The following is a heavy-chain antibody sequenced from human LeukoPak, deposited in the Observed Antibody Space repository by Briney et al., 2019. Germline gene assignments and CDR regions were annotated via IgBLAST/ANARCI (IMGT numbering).Heavy chain of an antibody. CDR3: ALSTYYYDSSGYYLYYFDY. CDR1: GGSISSSSYY. V-gene: IGHV4-39*01. CDR2: IYYSGST. J-gene: IGHJ4*02. Sequence: SETLSLTCTVSGGSISSSSYYRGRIRQPPGKGLEWIGSIYYSGSTYYNPSLKSRVTISVDTSKNQFSLKLSSVTAADTAVYYCALSTYYYDSSGYYLYYFDYWGQGTLVTVSS. D-gene: IGHD3-22*01.